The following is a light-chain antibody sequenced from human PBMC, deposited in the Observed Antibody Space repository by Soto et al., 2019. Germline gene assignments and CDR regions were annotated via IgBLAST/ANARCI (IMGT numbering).Light chain of an antibody. J-gene: IGKJ1*01. Sequence: IVLTQSPVTLCLSPGETATLSCMSSQSVSSSYLAWYQQKPGQAPRLLIYGASSRATGIPDRFSGSGSGTDFTLTISRLEPEDFAVYYCQQYGSSPWTFGQGTKVDI. V-gene: IGKV3-20*01. CDR3: QQYGSSPWT. CDR2: GAS. CDR1: QSVSSSY.